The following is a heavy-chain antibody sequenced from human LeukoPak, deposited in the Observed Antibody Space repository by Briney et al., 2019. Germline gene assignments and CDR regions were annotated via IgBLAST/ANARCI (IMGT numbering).Heavy chain of an antibody. CDR2: IRSKANSYAT. CDR3: TREGVPAAIVPYYYYYMDV. Sequence: PGGSLRLSCAASGFTFSGSAMHWVRQASGKGLEWVGRIRSKANSYATAYAASVKGRFTISRDDPKNTAYLQMNSLKTEDTTVYYCTREGVPAAIVPYYYYYMDVWGKGTTVTISS. J-gene: IGHJ6*03. D-gene: IGHD2-2*01. CDR1: GFTFSGSA. V-gene: IGHV3-73*01.